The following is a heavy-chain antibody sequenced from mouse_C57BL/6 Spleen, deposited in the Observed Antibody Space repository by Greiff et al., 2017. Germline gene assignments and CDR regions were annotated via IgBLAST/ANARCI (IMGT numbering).Heavy chain of an antibody. CDR1: GYTFTSYW. CDR3: ARPYDGSSYPYWDFDV. J-gene: IGHJ1*03. V-gene: IGHV1-50*01. D-gene: IGHD1-1*01. Sequence: QVQLQQPGAELVKPGASVKLSCKASGYTFTSYWMQWVKQRPGQGLEWIGEIDPSDSYTNYNQKFKGKATLTVDTSSSTAYMQLSSLTSEDSAVYYCARPYDGSSYPYWDFDVWGTGTTVTVAS. CDR2: IDPSDSYT.